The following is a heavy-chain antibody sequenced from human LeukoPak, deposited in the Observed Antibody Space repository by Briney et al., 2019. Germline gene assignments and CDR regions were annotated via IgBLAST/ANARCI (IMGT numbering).Heavy chain of an antibody. V-gene: IGHV3-49*04. J-gene: IGHJ5*02. CDR2: IRSKAYGGTA. CDR1: GLLFGDYA. D-gene: IGHD2-2*01. Sequence: GGSLRLSCTASGLLFGDYAMTWVRQVPGKGLEWLGCIRSKAYGGTAEYAASVKGRFTISRDDSKSVAYVHMNSLKTEDTAVYHCTVQVVPSDNWFDPWGQGTLVTVSS. CDR3: TVQVVPSDNWFDP.